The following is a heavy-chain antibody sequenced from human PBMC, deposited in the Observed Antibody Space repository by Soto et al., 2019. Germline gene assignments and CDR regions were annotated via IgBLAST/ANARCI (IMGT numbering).Heavy chain of an antibody. D-gene: IGHD1-1*01. Sequence: GGSLRLSCAASGFTFSSYGMHWVRQAPGKGLEWVAVIWYDGSNKYYADSVKGRFTISRDNSKNTLYLQMNSLRAEDTAVYYCASQKEEQLERQVHAFDIWGQGTMVTVSS. CDR3: ASQKEEQLERQVHAFDI. CDR1: GFTFSSYG. V-gene: IGHV3-33*01. CDR2: IWYDGSNK. J-gene: IGHJ3*02.